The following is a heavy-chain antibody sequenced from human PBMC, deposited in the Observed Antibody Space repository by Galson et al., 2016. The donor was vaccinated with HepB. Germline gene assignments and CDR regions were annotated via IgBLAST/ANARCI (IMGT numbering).Heavy chain of an antibody. CDR2: IYPGDSDT. CDR3: ASGGAWSTVTSDGFDT. D-gene: IGHD4-17*01. CDR1: GYSFTNYW. Sequence: QSGAEVKKPGVSLKISCKGSGYSFTNYWIGWVRQMPGKGLEWMGIIYPGDSDTRYSPSFQGQVTISADKSITTAYLQWSSLKASDTAMYYCASGGAWSTVTSDGFDTWGRGTMVTVS. V-gene: IGHV5-51*01. J-gene: IGHJ3*02.